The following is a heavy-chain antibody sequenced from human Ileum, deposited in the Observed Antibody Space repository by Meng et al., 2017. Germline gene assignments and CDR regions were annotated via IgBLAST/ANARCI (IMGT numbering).Heavy chain of an antibody. CDR2: LGAHDGDT. CDR1: DYPFTGYG. CDR3: ARGTPGRSYSDY. J-gene: IGHJ4*02. D-gene: IGHD3-10*01. V-gene: IGHV1-18*01. Sequence: QVQPGQSGPEGKKPGASVKVSCKASDYPFTGYGVSWVRQAPGQGLEWMAWLGAHDGDTSHAPKFQGRVTVSADRPTATAYMELRSLRSDDTAVYYCARGTPGRSYSDYWGQGTLVTVSS.